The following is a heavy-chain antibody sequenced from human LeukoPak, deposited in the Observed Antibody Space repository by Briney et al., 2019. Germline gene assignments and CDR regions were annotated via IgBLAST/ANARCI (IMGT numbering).Heavy chain of an antibody. D-gene: IGHD2-8*02. Sequence: SETLSLTCTVSGGSISSGGYYWSWIRQHPGKGLEWIGYIYYSGSTYYNPSLKSRVTISVVTSKNQFSLKLSSVTAADTAVYYCARRVVYAHYYYYGMDVWGQGTTVTVSS. V-gene: IGHV4-31*03. CDR2: IYYSGST. CDR1: GGSISSGGYY. J-gene: IGHJ6*02. CDR3: ARRVVYAHYYYYGMDV.